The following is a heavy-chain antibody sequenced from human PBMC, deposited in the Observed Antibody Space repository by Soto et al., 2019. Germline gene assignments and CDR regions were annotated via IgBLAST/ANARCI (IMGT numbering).Heavy chain of an antibody. J-gene: IGHJ4*02. Sequence: PKLVNPTQTLTLTCTLSVFSLSTSGVGVGWIRQPPGKALERLALIYWNDDMRYSQSLKSRLTITKDTSNKQVVLTMTNLDPWGKATYYCAHILGQDDDYVWGSYRFFCYSGQGTLVTVAS. CDR2: IYWNDDM. D-gene: IGHD3-16*02. V-gene: IGHV2-5*01. CDR3: AHILGQDDDYVWGSYRFFCY. CDR1: VFSLSTSGVG.